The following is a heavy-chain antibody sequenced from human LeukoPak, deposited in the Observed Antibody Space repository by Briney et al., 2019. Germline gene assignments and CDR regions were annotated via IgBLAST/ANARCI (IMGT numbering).Heavy chain of an antibody. CDR3: ARGPAAAGTLRSYYFDY. D-gene: IGHD6-13*01. CDR1: DGSFSGYY. Sequence: PSETLSLTCAVYDGSFSGYYWSWIRQPPGKGLEWIGEINHSGSTNYNPSLKSRVTISVDTSKNQFSLKLSSVTAADTAVYYCARGPAAAGTLRSYYFDYWGQGTLVTGSS. V-gene: IGHV4-34*01. CDR2: INHSGST. J-gene: IGHJ4*02.